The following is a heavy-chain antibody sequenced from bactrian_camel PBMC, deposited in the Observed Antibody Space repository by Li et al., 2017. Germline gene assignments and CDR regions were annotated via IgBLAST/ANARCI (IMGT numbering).Heavy chain of an antibody. CDR2: IGRDGTL. V-gene: IGHV3S55*01. J-gene: IGHJ6*01. CDR1: GVATQRYC. Sequence: HVQLVESGGGSVQAGGSLRLSCVGFGVATQRYCMGWFRQSPGEEREKVAIIGRDGTLDYANSVTGRFTISKDNAKYTLYLQMDSLKPDDTAKYYCAAAYCPRGYGLGHAPTQLDVRYWGQGTQVTVS. D-gene: IGHD1*01. CDR3: AAAYCPRGYGLGHAPTQLDVRY.